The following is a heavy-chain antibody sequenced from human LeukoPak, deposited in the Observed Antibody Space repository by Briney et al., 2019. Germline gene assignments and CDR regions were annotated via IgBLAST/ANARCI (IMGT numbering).Heavy chain of an antibody. J-gene: IGHJ4*02. Sequence: ASVKVSCKASGYTFTGYYMHWVRLAPGQGLEWMGWIKPNSGGTNYAQKFHGRVTMTRDTSISTAYMELSRLRSDDTAVYYCASLGLGDSSGYYSDYWGQGTLVTVSS. V-gene: IGHV1-2*02. D-gene: IGHD3-22*01. CDR2: IKPNSGGT. CDR3: ASLGLGDSSGYYSDY. CDR1: GYTFTGYY.